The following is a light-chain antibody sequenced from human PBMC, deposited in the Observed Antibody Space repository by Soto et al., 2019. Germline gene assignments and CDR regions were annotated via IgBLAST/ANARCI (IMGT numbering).Light chain of an antibody. V-gene: IGKV1-12*01. CDR3: QQDNSFFGT. CDR1: QDINIW. J-gene: IGKJ4*01. Sequence: DILMTQSPSSVSASVGDRVTITCRASQDINIWLAWYQQNAGKAPKLLIYAASSLQLGVPTRFSGSRFGTNFPLTISRLQPEDFATYFCQQDNSFFGTFGGGTKVGIK. CDR2: AAS.